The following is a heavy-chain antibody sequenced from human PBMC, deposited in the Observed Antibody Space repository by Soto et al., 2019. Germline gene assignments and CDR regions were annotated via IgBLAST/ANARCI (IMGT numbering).Heavy chain of an antibody. Sequence: EVQLVESGGGLAQPGGSLRLSCAASGFTFSNYWMHWVRQGPGRGLEWVSIVKGDGSSTGHADSVRGRFIISRDNAKNTLYLQMNSLRVDDTAVYFCARGSSSPGIDYWGQGILVTVSS. CDR3: ARGSSSPGIDY. D-gene: IGHD3-10*01. J-gene: IGHJ4*02. CDR2: VKGDGSST. V-gene: IGHV3-74*01. CDR1: GFTFSNYW.